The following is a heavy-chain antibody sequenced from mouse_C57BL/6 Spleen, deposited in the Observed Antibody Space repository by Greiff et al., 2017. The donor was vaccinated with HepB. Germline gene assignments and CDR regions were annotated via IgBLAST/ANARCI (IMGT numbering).Heavy chain of an antibody. CDR2: IYPGDGDT. D-gene: IGHD4-1*01. CDR1: GYAFSSSW. J-gene: IGHJ2*01. Sequence: QVQLKQSGPELVKPGASVKISCKASGYAFSSSWMNWVKQRPGKGLEWIGRIYPGDGDTNYNGKFKGKATLTADKSSSTAYMQLSSLTSEDSAVYFCAREKVLGQGDYWGQGTTLTVSS. CDR3: AREKVLGQGDY. V-gene: IGHV1-82*01.